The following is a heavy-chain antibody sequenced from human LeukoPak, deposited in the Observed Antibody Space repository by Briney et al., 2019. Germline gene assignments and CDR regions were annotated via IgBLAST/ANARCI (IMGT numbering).Heavy chain of an antibody. J-gene: IGHJ4*02. CDR3: ARVGDYCSSTSCSFFDY. V-gene: IGHV3-30-3*01. CDR1: GGSISSSSYY. Sequence: LSLTCTVSGGSISSSSYYWGWVRQAPGKGLEWVAVISYDGSNKYYADSVKGRFTISRDNSKNTLYLQMNSLRAEDTAVYYCARVGDYCSSTSCSFFDYWGQGTLVTVSS. CDR2: ISYDGSNK. D-gene: IGHD2-2*01.